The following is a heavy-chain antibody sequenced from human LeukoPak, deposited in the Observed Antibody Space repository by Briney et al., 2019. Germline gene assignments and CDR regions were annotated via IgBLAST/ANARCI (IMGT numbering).Heavy chain of an antibody. V-gene: IGHV4-39*01. Sequence: SETLSLTCTVSGGSISSSSYYWGWIRQPPGKGLEWIGSIYYSGSTYYNPSLKSRVTISVDTSKNQFSLKLSSVTAADTAVYYCARRRLPKYYDFWSGYYTGEYYGMDVWGQGTTVTVSS. J-gene: IGHJ6*02. CDR2: IYYSGST. CDR3: ARRRLPKYYDFWSGYYTGEYYGMDV. CDR1: GGSISSSSYY. D-gene: IGHD3-3*01.